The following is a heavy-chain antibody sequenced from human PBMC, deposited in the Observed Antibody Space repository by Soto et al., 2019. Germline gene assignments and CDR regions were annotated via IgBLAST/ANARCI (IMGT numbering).Heavy chain of an antibody. CDR3: VRQVIDYRHVLVDV. Sequence: QVQLQQSGPRLVKPSETLSLTCTVSSGPDRSHNWGWIRQPPGRGLEWIGYVYYTGDTAYNPSLRGRATISADTSTNDISLTLNSVTAADTAVYYCVRQVIDYRHVLVDVWGQGTTVSVSS. V-gene: IGHV4-59*08. J-gene: IGHJ6*02. D-gene: IGHD4-17*01. CDR2: VYYTGDT. CDR1: SGPDRSHN.